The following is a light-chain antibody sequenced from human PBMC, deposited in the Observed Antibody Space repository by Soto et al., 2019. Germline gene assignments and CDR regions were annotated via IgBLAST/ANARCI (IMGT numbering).Light chain of an antibody. Sequence: EIVLTQSPGTLSLSPGERATLSCRASESVSSTHLAWYQQKPGQAPRLLIHSASNRATGVPDRFSGSGSGTDFTLIVSRLELEDFAVYYCSQYGSAPGTFGQGTKVEIK. CDR2: SAS. CDR1: ESVSSTH. V-gene: IGKV3-20*01. J-gene: IGKJ1*01. CDR3: SQYGSAPGT.